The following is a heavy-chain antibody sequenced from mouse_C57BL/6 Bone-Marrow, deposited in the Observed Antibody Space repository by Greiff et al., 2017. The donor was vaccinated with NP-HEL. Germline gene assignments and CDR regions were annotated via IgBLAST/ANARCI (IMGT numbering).Heavy chain of an antibody. Sequence: EVKVVESGGDLVKPGGSLKLSCAASGFTFSSYGMSWVRQTPDKRLEWVATISSGGSYTYYLDSVKGRFTISRDNAKNTLYLQMSSLKSEDTAMYYCARHRGFDYWGQGTTLTVSS. CDR2: ISSGGSYT. CDR1: GFTFSSYG. J-gene: IGHJ2*01. CDR3: ARHRGFDY. V-gene: IGHV5-6*01.